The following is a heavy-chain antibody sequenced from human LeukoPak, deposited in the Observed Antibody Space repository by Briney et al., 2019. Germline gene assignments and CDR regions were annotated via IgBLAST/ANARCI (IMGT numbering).Heavy chain of an antibody. D-gene: IGHD1-26*01. J-gene: IGHJ5*02. CDR3: ARDPVGAFVA. CDR1: TYFISSGYY. CDR2: IYHSGST. V-gene: IGHV4-38-2*02. Sequence: SSETLSLTCTVSTYFISSGYYWGWIRQPPGKGLEWIGSIYHSGSTYYNPSLKSRVTISVDTSKNQFSLKLSSVTAAGSAVYYCARDPVGAFVAWGQGTPVTVSS.